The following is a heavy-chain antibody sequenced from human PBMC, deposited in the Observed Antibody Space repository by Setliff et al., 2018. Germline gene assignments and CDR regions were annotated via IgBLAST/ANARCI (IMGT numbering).Heavy chain of an antibody. D-gene: IGHD3-3*02. CDR1: GFNFRNYW. CDR2: IKQDGSEK. V-gene: IGHV3-7*01. J-gene: IGHJ4*02. CDR3: ADIFDLSGY. Sequence: SGGSLRLSCAASGFNFRNYWMTWVRQAPGKGLEWVANIKQDGSEKYYVDSVKGRFTISRDNSKNMLYLQMNSLRLEDTSVYYCADIFDLSGYWGQGTLVTVSS.